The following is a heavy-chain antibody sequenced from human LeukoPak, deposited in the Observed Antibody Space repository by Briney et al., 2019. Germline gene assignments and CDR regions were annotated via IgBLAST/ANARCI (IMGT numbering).Heavy chain of an antibody. J-gene: IGHJ4*02. D-gene: IGHD6-6*01. V-gene: IGHV4-59*01. CDR1: GGSFSGYY. CDR2: IYYSGST. CDR3: ARGRYSSSSGDY. Sequence: SETLSLSCAVSGGSFSGYYWSWVRQPPGKGLEWIGDIYYSGSTNYNASLKSRVTISVDTSKNQFSLKLSSVTAADTAVYYCARGRYSSSSGDYWGQGTLVTVSS.